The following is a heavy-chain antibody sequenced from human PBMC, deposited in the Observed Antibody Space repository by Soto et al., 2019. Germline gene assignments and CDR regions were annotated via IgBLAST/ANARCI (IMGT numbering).Heavy chain of an antibody. D-gene: IGHD3-22*01. CDR2: ITTSGDRS. CDR3: ARGLEAGYYFAY. J-gene: IGHJ4*02. Sequence: EVQLLESGRRLIQPGGSLRLSCAASGFNFSSYAMSWIRQAPGKGPEWVAGITTSGDRSGYADSVKGRFTVSRDNSQNTMYLQLNSLRGDDTAIYYCARGLEAGYYFAYWCQGTLVTVSS. CDR1: GFNFSSYA. V-gene: IGHV3-23*01.